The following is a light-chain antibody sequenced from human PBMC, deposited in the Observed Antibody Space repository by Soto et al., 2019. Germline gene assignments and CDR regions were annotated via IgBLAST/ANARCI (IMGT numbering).Light chain of an antibody. V-gene: IGKV1-27*01. CDR2: AAS. CDR3: QKYNSAPWT. J-gene: IGKJ1*01. Sequence: DIQMTQSPSSLSASVGDRVTITCRASQGISNFLAWHQQKPGKVPKLLIYAASTLQSGVPSRFSGSGSGTDFTLNITSLQPEDVATYYCQKYNSAPWTFGQGTKVEIK. CDR1: QGISNF.